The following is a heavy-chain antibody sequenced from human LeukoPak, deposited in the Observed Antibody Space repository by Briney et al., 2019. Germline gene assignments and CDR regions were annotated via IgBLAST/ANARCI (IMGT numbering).Heavy chain of an antibody. Sequence: PGGSLRLSCTASGFTLSSYEMSWIRQAPGKGLEWVSSIDYSGGSTHYADSVMGRFTISRDNAKNSLYLQMNSLRAEDTAVYYCARDRGGVATGTSDYWGQGTLVTVSS. CDR1: GFTLSSYE. D-gene: IGHD5-12*01. V-gene: IGHV3-23*01. CDR2: IDYSGGST. J-gene: IGHJ4*02. CDR3: ARDRGGVATGTSDY.